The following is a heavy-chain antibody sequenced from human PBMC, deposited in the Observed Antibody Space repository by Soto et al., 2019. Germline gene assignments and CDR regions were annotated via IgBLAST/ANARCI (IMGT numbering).Heavy chain of an antibody. CDR1: GFAFSDYY. D-gene: IGHD3-10*01. Sequence: QVQLVESGGGLVKPGGSLRLSCAASGFAFSDYYMSWIRQAPGKGLEWISYISGTANTIFYADSVKGRLTISRDNAKNSLYLQMNSLRADDTAVYYCAREGNRFQHWGQGTLVTVSS. CDR3: AREGNRFQH. J-gene: IGHJ1*01. V-gene: IGHV3-11*01. CDR2: ISGTANTI.